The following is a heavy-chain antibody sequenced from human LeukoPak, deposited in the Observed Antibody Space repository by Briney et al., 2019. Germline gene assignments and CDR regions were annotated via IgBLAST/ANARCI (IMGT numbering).Heavy chain of an antibody. J-gene: IGHJ4*02. CDR1: GFTFSRYS. CDR2: ISNNGGST. CDR3: ARTSIAAREADY. V-gene: IGHV3-64*01. Sequence: GGSLRLSCAASGFTFSRYSMHWVRQAPGKGLEYVSAISNNGGSTYYAKSVKGRFTISRDNSKNTLYLQMGSLRAEDMAVYYCARTSIAAREADYWGRGTLVTVCS. D-gene: IGHD6-6*01.